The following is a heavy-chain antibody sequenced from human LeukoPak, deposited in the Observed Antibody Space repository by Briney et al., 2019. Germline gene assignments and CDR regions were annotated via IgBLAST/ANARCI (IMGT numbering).Heavy chain of an antibody. V-gene: IGHV3-23*01. J-gene: IGHJ4*02. D-gene: IGHD6-13*01. CDR3: AKEMTPQVGAAAGNSDY. Sequence: GGSLRLSCAASGFTFSSYGMSWVRQAPGKGLEWVSAISGSGGSTYYADSVKGRFTISRDNSKNTLYLQMNSLRAEDTAVYYCAKEMTPQVGAAAGNSDYWGQGTLVTVSS. CDR2: ISGSGGST. CDR1: GFTFSSYG.